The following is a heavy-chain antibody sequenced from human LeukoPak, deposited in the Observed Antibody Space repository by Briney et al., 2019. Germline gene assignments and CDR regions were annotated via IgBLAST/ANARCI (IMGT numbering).Heavy chain of an antibody. CDR1: GGSISSCY. D-gene: IGHD3-22*01. CDR3: AGDYYDSSGYLGY. J-gene: IGHJ4*02. V-gene: IGHV4-59*01. Sequence: NPSETLSLTCTVSGGSISSCYWSWIRQPPGKGLEWIGYIYYSGSTNYNPSLKSRVTISVDTSKNQFSLKLSSVTAADTAVYCCAGDYYDSSGYLGYWGQGTLVTVSS. CDR2: IYYSGST.